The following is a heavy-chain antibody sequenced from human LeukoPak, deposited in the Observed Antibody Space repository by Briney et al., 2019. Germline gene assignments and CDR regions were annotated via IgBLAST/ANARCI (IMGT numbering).Heavy chain of an antibody. CDR1: GFTISSYA. Sequence: PGRSLRLSCAASGFTISSYAMHWVRQAPGKGLEWVAVISYDGSNKYYADSVKGRFTISRDNSKNTLYLQMNSLRAEDTAVYYCAVGSGWLDYWGQGTLVTVSS. CDR2: ISYDGSNK. V-gene: IGHV3-30-3*01. CDR3: AVGSGWLDY. J-gene: IGHJ4*02. D-gene: IGHD6-19*01.